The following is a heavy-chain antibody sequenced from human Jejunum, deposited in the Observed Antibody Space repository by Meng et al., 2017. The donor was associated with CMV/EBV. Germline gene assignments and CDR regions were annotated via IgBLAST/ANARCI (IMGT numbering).Heavy chain of an antibody. Sequence: GFAFGGDWMHWVRQAPGKGLMLVSRINADGTTSGYADSVKGRFTISRDNANNMLYLQLDSLRAEDTAVYYCVTNLYCSTDGCRNYWGQGTLVTVSS. CDR2: INADGTTS. D-gene: IGHD2-2*01. CDR3: VTNLYCSTDGCRNY. J-gene: IGHJ4*02. CDR1: GFAFGGDW. V-gene: IGHV3-74*01.